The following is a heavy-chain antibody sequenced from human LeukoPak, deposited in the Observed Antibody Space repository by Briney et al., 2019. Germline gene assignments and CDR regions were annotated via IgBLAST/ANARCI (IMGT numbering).Heavy chain of an antibody. CDR1: GGSISSYY. D-gene: IGHD5-12*01. CDR2: IYYSGST. CDR3: ARRLTNGPPYYLEY. V-gene: IGHV4-59*01. J-gene: IGHJ4*02. Sequence: SETLSLTCTVSGGSISSYYWSWIRQPPGKGLEWIGYIYYSGSTNYNPSLKSRVTISVDTSKNQFSLKLSSVTAADTAVYYCARRLTNGPPYYLEYWGQGNLVNV.